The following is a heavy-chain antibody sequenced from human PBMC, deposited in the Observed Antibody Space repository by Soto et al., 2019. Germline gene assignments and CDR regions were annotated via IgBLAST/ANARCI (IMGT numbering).Heavy chain of an antibody. CDR1: GFTFSTYS. V-gene: IGHV3-48*01. D-gene: IGHD2-2*01. CDR3: AKPFRMPYYYYYGMDV. J-gene: IGHJ6*02. Sequence: GGSLRLSCAASGFTFSTYSMNWVCQAPGKGLEWVSYISSSSSSTIYYTDSVKGRFTVSRDNSKNTLYLQMNSLRAEDTAVYYCAKPFRMPYYYYYGMDVWGQGTTVTVSS. CDR2: ISSSSSSTI.